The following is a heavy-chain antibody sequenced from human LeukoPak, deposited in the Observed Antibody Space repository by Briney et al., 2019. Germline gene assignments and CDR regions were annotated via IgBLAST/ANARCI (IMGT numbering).Heavy chain of an antibody. Sequence: GGSLRLSCAASGFTFSSYWMSWVRQAPGKGLEWVANILPDGSAKNYVDSVKGRFIISRDNAKNSVSLQMNSLRAEDTAVYYCARIPNSANFPNWFDPWGQGTLVTVSS. CDR1: GFTFSSYW. CDR2: ILPDGSAK. CDR3: ARIPNSANFPNWFDP. D-gene: IGHD4/OR15-4a*01. J-gene: IGHJ5*02. V-gene: IGHV3-7*01.